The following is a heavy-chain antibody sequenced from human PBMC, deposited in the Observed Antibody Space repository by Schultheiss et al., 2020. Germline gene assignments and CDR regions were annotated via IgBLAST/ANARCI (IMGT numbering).Heavy chain of an antibody. CDR3: ARATTVTTWVLEYYYYGMDV. CDR1: GYTFTSYY. D-gene: IGHD4-17*01. J-gene: IGHJ6*04. Sequence: AYVKVSCKASGYTFTSYYMHWVRQAPGQGLEWMGWMNPNSGNTGYAQKFQGRVTMTRDTSISTAYMELSRLRSDDTAVYYCARATTVTTWVLEYYYYGMDVWGKGTTVTGSS. V-gene: IGHV1-2*02. CDR2: MNPNSGNT.